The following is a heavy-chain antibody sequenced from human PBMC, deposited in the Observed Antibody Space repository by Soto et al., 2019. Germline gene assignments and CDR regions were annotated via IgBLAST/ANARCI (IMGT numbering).Heavy chain of an antibody. V-gene: IGHV4-31*03. D-gene: IGHD4-17*01. CDR3: ARDESTTDAFEI. CDR2: IFYSGTT. CDR1: GGSISSGGYY. J-gene: IGHJ3*02. Sequence: SETLSLTCTVSGGSISSGGYYWSWIRQNPGKGLEWIGYIFYSGTTNYNPSLKSRLTISVDTSKNQFSLKLKSLTAADTAVYYCARDESTTDAFEIWGQGTVVTVSS.